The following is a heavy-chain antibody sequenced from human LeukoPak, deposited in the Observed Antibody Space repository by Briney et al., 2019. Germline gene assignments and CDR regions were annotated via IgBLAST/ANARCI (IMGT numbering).Heavy chain of an antibody. CDR2: DGSGK. CDR3: ARERADSYSSGSHYCFDY. J-gene: IGHJ4*02. D-gene: IGHD3-10*01. V-gene: IGHV3-30*04. Sequence: PGRSLRLSCAASGFTFTTYPMHWVRQSPGKGLEWVAVDGSGKYYTDSVKGRFTISRDNSRNTLYLQMNSLRAEDTAVYYCARERADSYSSGSHYCFDYWGQGTLVTVSS. CDR1: GFTFTTYP.